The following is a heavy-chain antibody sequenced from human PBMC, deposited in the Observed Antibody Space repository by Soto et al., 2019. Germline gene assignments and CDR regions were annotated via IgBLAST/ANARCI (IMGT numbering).Heavy chain of an antibody. D-gene: IGHD6-19*01. CDR2: IIPIFGTA. Sequence: ASVKVSCKASGGTFSSYAISWVRQAPGQGLEWMGGIIPIFGTANYAQKFQGRVTITADESTSTAYMELSSPRSEDTAVYYCARERYSSGWNYYYYGMDVWGQGTTVTVSS. J-gene: IGHJ6*02. V-gene: IGHV1-69*13. CDR3: ARERYSSGWNYYYYGMDV. CDR1: GGTFSSYA.